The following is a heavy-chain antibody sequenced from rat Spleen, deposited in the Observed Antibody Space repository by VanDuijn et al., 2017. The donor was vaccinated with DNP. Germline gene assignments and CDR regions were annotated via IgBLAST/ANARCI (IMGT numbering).Heavy chain of an antibody. CDR3: TTGYYGYWFTY. V-gene: IGHV5-20*01. Sequence: EVQLVESGGGLVQPGRSLKLSCAASGFTFSDYYMAWVRQAPTKGLEWVAYINYDGRGTYNGDSWKGRFTISRDNAKSTLYLQMDSLLSEDTATYYCTTGYYGYWFTYWGQGTLVTVSS. J-gene: IGHJ3*01. D-gene: IGHD1-6*01. CDR2: INYDGRGT. CDR1: GFTFSDYY.